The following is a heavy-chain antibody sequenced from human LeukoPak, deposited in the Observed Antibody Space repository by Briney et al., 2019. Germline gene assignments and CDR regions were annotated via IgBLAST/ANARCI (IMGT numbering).Heavy chain of an antibody. V-gene: IGHV3-9*01. CDR1: GFTFDDYA. Sequence: PGGSLRLSCAASGFTFDDYAMHWVRQAPGKGLEWVSGISWNSGSIGYADSVKGRFTISRDNAKNSLYLQMNSLRAEDTAVYYCARDRAVAGIDQYYFDYWGQGTLVTVSS. J-gene: IGHJ4*02. D-gene: IGHD6-19*01. CDR3: ARDRAVAGIDQYYFDY. CDR2: ISWNSGSI.